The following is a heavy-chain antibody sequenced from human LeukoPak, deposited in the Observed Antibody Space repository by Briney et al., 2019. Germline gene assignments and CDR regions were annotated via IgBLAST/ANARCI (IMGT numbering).Heavy chain of an antibody. J-gene: IGHJ4*02. CDR2: IYHSYTGDSGRT. V-gene: IGHV4-59*01. Sequence: SETLSLTCTVSGGSIGRYYWSWMRQSPGKGLEWLGYIYHSYTGDSGRTNYNPSLKSRVTISADTSKNQLSLNLTSVTAADAAVYYCARYLVGQSQRYFDCWGQGTLVTVSS. CDR1: GGSIGRYY. CDR3: ARYLVGQSQRYFDC. D-gene: IGHD3-9*01.